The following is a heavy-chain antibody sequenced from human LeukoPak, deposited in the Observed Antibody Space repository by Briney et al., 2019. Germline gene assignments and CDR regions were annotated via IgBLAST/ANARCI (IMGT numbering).Heavy chain of an antibody. D-gene: IGHD1-26*01. V-gene: IGHV3-23*01. Sequence: SGGSLRLSCAASGFTFSGYAMSWVRQAPGKGLEWVSTISAGGTTTYYADSVKGRFTISRDNSKNTLYLQMNGLRAEDTAVYYCAKPLTSGSYSYFGYWSQGTLVTVSS. CDR2: ISAGGTTT. CDR1: GFTFSGYA. CDR3: AKPLTSGSYSYFGY. J-gene: IGHJ4*02.